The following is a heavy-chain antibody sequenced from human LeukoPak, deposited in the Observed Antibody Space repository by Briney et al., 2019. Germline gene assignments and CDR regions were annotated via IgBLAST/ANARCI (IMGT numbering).Heavy chain of an antibody. D-gene: IGHD3-22*01. J-gene: IGHJ4*02. V-gene: IGHV3-7*01. CDR2: IRQDGSVK. CDR1: GFTFDTYW. CDR3: ARCSRDISGYRYYFDY. Sequence: GGSLRLSCAASGFTFDTYWMSWVRQAPGKGLEWVANIRQDGSVKYYVDSAKGRFTISRDNAKNSVYLELNSLRADDTAVYYCARCSRDISGYRYYFDYWGQGTLVTVSS.